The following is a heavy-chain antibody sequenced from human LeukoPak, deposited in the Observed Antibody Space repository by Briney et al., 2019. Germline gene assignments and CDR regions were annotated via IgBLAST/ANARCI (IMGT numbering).Heavy chain of an antibody. Sequence: ASVKVSCKASGYTFTGYYMHWVRQAPGQGLEWMGWINPNSGGTNYAQKFQGRVTMTRDTSISTAHMELSRLRSDDTAVYYCARVPDGYSYGYVDYWGQGTLVTVSS. CDR3: ARVPDGYSYGYVDY. D-gene: IGHD5-18*01. CDR1: GYTFTGYY. CDR2: INPNSGGT. V-gene: IGHV1-2*02. J-gene: IGHJ4*02.